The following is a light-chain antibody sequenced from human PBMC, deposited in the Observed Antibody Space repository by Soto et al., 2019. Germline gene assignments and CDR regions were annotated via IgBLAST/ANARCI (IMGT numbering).Light chain of an antibody. V-gene: IGKV1-5*03. CDR1: QSISTW. J-gene: IGKJ2*01. CDR3: QHYNRYSPYT. Sequence: DIQMTQFPSTLSASIGYRVTITCRASQSISTWLAWYQQKAGKAPKLLIYTASSLETGVPSRFSGSGSGTEFTLTISSLQPDDFVTYYCQHYNRYSPYTFGQGTRLEIK. CDR2: TAS.